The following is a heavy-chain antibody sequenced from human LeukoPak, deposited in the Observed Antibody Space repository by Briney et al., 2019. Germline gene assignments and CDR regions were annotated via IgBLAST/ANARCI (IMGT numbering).Heavy chain of an antibody. J-gene: IGHJ4*02. CDR1: GFTFSSYW. CDR2: INSDGSST. CDR3: VSFYETY. V-gene: IGHV3-74*01. Sequence: GGSLRLSCAASGFTFSSYWMHWVRQAPGKGLVWVSRINSDGSSTSYADSVKGRFTISKDNAKNTVCLQMNNLRAEDTAVYYCVSFYETYWGRGTLVTVSS. D-gene: IGHD2-2*01.